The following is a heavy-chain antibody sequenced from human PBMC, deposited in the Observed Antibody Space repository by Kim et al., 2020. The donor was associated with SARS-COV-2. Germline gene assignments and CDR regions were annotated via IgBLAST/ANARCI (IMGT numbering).Heavy chain of an antibody. CDR3: ARKDYYDSSGYSYPH. CDR1: GYSFTSYW. V-gene: IGHV5-10-1*01. J-gene: IGHJ1*01. Sequence: GESLKISCKGSGYSFTSYWISWVRQMPGKGLEWMGRIDPSDSYTNYSPSFQGHVTISADKSISTAYLQWSSLKASDTAMYYCARKDYYDSSGYSYPHWGQGTRAPASS. D-gene: IGHD3-22*01. CDR2: IDPSDSYT.